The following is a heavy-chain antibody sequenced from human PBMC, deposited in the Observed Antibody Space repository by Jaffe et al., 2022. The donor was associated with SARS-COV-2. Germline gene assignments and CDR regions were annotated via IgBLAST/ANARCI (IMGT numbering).Heavy chain of an antibody. J-gene: IGHJ4*02. CDR2: IYWNGDE. CDR3: ARTSSVYDGFDY. CDR1: GFSLTTSGVG. Sequence: QITLKESGPTLVKPTQTLTLTCTFSGFSLTTSGVGVGWIRQPPGKPLEWLALIYWNGDELYNPSLKNRLTITKGTSKNQVVLTMTNMDPVDTATHYCARTSSVYDGFDYWGQGTLVTVTS. D-gene: IGHD3-22*01. V-gene: IGHV2-5*01.